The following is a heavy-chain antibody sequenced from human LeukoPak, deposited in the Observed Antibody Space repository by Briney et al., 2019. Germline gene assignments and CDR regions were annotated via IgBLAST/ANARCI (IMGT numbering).Heavy chain of an antibody. D-gene: IGHD2-15*01. V-gene: IGHV3-23*01. CDR1: GFTFSSYA. Sequence: PGGSLRLSCAASGFTFSSYAMSWVRQAPGKGLEWVSAISGSGGSTYYADSVKGRFTISRDNSKNTLYLQMNSLRADDTAVYYCTRDRVSGQYYSGSFDTWGQGTMVTVSS. CDR2: ISGSGGST. J-gene: IGHJ3*02. CDR3: TRDRVSGQYYSGSFDT.